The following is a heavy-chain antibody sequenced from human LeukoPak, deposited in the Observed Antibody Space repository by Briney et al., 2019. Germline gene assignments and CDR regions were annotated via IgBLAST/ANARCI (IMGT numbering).Heavy chain of an antibody. CDR1: GFTVSSNY. J-gene: IGHJ6*02. Sequence: GGSLRRSCAAAGFTVSSNYMSWVRQAPGKGLEGGSVIYSGGSTYDADSVKGRFTISRDNSKNTLYLQMNSLRAEDTAVYYCQVEVSYYYYYGMDVWGQGTTVTVSS. CDR2: IYSGGST. V-gene: IGHV3-53*01. CDR3: QVEVSYYYYYGMDV. D-gene: IGHD3-22*01.